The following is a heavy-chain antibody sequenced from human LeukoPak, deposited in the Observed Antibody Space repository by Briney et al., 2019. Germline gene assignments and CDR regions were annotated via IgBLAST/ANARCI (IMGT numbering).Heavy chain of an antibody. D-gene: IGHD1-26*01. J-gene: IGHJ4*02. CDR3: AKDPPSNIVGASYYFDY. CDR2: ISGSGCST. Sequence: GGSLRLSCAASGFTFSSYAMSWVRQAPGKGLEWVSGISGSGCSTHYADPVKGRFTISRDNSKNTLYLQMNSLGGEDTAEYYCAKDPPSNIVGASYYFDYWGQGILVTVSS. V-gene: IGHV3-23*01. CDR1: GFTFSSYA.